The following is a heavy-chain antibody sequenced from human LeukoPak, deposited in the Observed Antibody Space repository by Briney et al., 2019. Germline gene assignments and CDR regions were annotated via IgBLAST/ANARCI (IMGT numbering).Heavy chain of an antibody. D-gene: IGHD5-24*01. Sequence: ASVKVSFKASGYTFTNYGITWVRQAPGQGLEWMGWISGYQGSTKYAQNFQGRVTMTIDTSTSTAYMDLRSLRSDDTAIYFCARSDLGTITAGPFNWGQGTLVAVSS. J-gene: IGHJ4*02. CDR3: ARSDLGTITAGPFN. CDR2: ISGYQGST. V-gene: IGHV1-18*01. CDR1: GYTFTNYG.